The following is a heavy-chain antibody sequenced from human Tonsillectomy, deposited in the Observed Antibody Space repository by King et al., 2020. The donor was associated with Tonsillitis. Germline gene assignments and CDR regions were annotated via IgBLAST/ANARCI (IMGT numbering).Heavy chain of an antibody. CDR2: ISGSGVST. CDR3: AKDHGKGYCTNGVCYNFDY. V-gene: IGHV3-23*04. Sequence: VQLVESGGGLVQAGGSLRLSCAASGFTFSSYAMSWVRQAPGKGLEWVSGISGSGVSTYYADSVKGRFTISRDNSKNTLYLQMNSLRAEDTAVYYCAKDHGKGYCTNGVCYNFDYWGPGTLVTVSS. D-gene: IGHD2-8*01. J-gene: IGHJ4*02. CDR1: GFTFSSYA.